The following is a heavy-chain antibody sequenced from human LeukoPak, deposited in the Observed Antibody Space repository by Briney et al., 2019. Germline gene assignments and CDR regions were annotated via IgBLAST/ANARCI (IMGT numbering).Heavy chain of an antibody. J-gene: IGHJ3*02. V-gene: IGHV1-18*01. D-gene: IGHD2-21*01. Sequence: GASVKVSCKASGYTFTSYGISWVRQAPGQGLEWMGWISAYNGNTNYEGRVTMTTDTSTSTAYMELRSLRSDDTAVYYCARMWGPYSDAFDIWGQGTMVTVSS. CDR3: ARMWGPYSDAFDI. CDR1: GYTFTSYG. CDR2: ISAYNGNT.